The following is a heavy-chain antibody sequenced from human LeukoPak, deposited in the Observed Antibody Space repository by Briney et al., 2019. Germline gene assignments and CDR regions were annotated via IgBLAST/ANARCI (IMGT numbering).Heavy chain of an antibody. J-gene: IGHJ6*02. Sequence: GGSLRLSCAASGFTFSSYSMNWVRQAPGKGXXXXXXXXXSSSYIYYADSVKGRFTISRDNAKNSLYLQMNSLRAEDTAVYYCARDRCSGGSCYLNYGMDVWGQGTTVTVSS. D-gene: IGHD2-15*01. CDR3: ARDRCSGGSCYLNYGMDV. CDR1: GFTFSSYS. V-gene: IGHV3-21*01. CDR2: XXXSSSYI.